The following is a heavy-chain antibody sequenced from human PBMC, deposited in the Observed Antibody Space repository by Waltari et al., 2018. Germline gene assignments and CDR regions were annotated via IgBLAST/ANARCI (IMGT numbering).Heavy chain of an antibody. J-gene: IGHJ6*02. CDR1: GGSISSSNW. CDR2: IYHSGST. Sequence: QVQLQESGPGLVKPSGTLSLTCAVSGGSISSSNWWSWVRQPPGKGREWIGEIYHSGSTNHNPSLKSRVTISVDKSKNQFSLKLSSVTAADTAVYYCARSYYYGSGSYQLYYYGMDVWGQGTTVTVSS. D-gene: IGHD3-10*01. V-gene: IGHV4-4*02. CDR3: ARSYYYGSGSYQLYYYGMDV.